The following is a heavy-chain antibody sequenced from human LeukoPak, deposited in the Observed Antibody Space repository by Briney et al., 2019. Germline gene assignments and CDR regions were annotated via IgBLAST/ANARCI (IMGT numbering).Heavy chain of an antibody. Sequence: GGSLRLSCAASGFTFSNYVMGWVRQPPGEGLQWVSVISGSGITTYYARSVKGRFTISRDNSKNTLYLQMNNPRAEDTAIYYCAKTGLYSSSSRGYFDYWGQGTLVTVSS. CDR2: ISGSGITT. V-gene: IGHV3-23*01. CDR1: GFTFSNYV. CDR3: AKTGLYSSSSRGYFDY. J-gene: IGHJ4*02. D-gene: IGHD6-6*01.